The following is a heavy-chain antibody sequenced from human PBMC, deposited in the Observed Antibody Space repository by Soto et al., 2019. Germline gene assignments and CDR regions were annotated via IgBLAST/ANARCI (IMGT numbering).Heavy chain of an antibody. CDR2: IYWNDDK. D-gene: IGHD3-10*01. J-gene: IGHJ4*02. Sequence: QITLKESGPTLVKPTQTLTLTCTFSGFSLSTSGVGVGWIRQPPRKALEWLALIYWNDDKLYSPSLKTRLTVTKATSKNQVVLTMTNMDPADTAAYYCAHRPGFGELKYWGPGTLVTVSA. CDR1: GFSLSTSGVG. CDR3: AHRPGFGELKY. V-gene: IGHV2-5*01.